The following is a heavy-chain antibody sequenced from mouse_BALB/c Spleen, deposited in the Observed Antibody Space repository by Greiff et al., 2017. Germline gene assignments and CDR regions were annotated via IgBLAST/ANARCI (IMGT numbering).Heavy chain of an antibody. Sequence: VKLMESGPGLVQPSQSLSITCTVSGFSLTSYGVHWVRQSPGKGLEWLGVIWSGGSTDYNAAFISRLSISKDNSKSQVFFKMNSLQANDTAIYYCARKSYYGSSYGYAMDYWGQGTSVTVSS. CDR2: IWSGGST. CDR3: ARKSYYGSSYGYAMDY. D-gene: IGHD1-1*01. J-gene: IGHJ4*01. V-gene: IGHV2-2*02. CDR1: GFSLTSYG.